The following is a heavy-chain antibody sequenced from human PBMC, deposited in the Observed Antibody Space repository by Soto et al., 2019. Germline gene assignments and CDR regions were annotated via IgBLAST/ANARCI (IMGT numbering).Heavy chain of an antibody. J-gene: IGHJ4*02. CDR2: ISAYNGNT. CDR3: ARWGYYYDSSGYPNPTPSDY. V-gene: IGHV1-18*01. D-gene: IGHD3-22*01. CDR1: GYTFTSYG. Sequence: ASVKVSCKASGYTFTSYGISWVRQAPGQGLEWVGWISAYNGNTNYAQKLQGRVTMTTDTSTSTAYMELRSLRSDDTAVYYCARWGYYYDSSGYPNPTPSDYWGQGTLVTVSS.